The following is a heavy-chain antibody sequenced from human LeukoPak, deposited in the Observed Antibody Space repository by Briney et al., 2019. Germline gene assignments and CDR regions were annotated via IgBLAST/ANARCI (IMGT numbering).Heavy chain of an antibody. V-gene: IGHV4-34*01. CDR3: ARRAYYYYGMDV. CDR2: INHSGST. D-gene: IGHD4/OR15-4a*01. CDR1: GGSFSGYY. J-gene: IGHJ6*02. Sequence: SETLSLTCAVYGGSFSGYYWSWIRQPPGKGLEWIGEINHSGSTNYNPSLKSRVTISVDTSKNQFSLKLSSVTAADTAVYYCARRAYYYYGMDVWGQGTTVTVSS.